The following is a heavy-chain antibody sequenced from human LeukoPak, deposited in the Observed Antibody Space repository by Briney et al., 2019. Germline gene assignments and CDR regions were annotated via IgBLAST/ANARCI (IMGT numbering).Heavy chain of an antibody. CDR1: GFTFSSYA. Sequence: GGSLRLSCAASGFTFSSYAMSWVRQAPGKGLEWVSAISGSGGSTYYADSVKGRFTISRDNSKNTLYLQMNSLRAEDAAVYYCAKIPFHYYDSGFFDYWGQGTLVTVSS. D-gene: IGHD3-22*01. CDR2: ISGSGGST. J-gene: IGHJ4*02. CDR3: AKIPFHYYDSGFFDY. V-gene: IGHV3-23*01.